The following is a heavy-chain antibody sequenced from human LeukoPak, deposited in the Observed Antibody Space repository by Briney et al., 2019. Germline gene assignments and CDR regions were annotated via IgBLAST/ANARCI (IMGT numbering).Heavy chain of an antibody. D-gene: IGHD3-22*01. V-gene: IGHV1-46*01. CDR2: INPSGGST. J-gene: IGHJ4*02. CDR3: TRGSYYDSSGYSGVRLFDY. CDR1: GYTFTSYY. Sequence: GASVKVSCKASGYTFTSYYMHWVRQAPGQGLEWMGIINPSGGSTSYAQKFQGRVTMTRDMSISTAYMELSRLRSDDTALYYCTRGSYYDSSGYSGVRLFDYWGQGTPVTVPS.